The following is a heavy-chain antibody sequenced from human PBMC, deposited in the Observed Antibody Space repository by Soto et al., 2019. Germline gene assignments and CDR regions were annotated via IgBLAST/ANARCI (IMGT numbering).Heavy chain of an antibody. D-gene: IGHD6-6*01. CDR3: AVTSIAAPFDY. J-gene: IGHJ4*02. CDR1: GFTFSSYS. Sequence: EVQLVESGGGLVQPGGSLRLSCAASGFTFSSYSMNWVRQAPGKGLEWVSYISSSSSTIYYADSVKGRFTISRDNAKNSLDLQMNSLRDEDTAVYYGAVTSIAAPFDYWGQGTLVTVSS. CDR2: ISSSSSTI. V-gene: IGHV3-48*02.